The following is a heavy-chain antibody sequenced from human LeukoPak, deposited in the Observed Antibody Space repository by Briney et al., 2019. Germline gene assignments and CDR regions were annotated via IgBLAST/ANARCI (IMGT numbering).Heavy chain of an antibody. Sequence: GGSLRLSCAASGFTFSSDWMHWVLQAPGKGLVWVSRINGDGSIPYYADSVKGRFTISRDNAKHTLYLQMNSLRAEDTAVYYCASGRNAFDIWSQGTMVTVSS. CDR2: INGDGSIP. CDR1: GFTFSSDW. V-gene: IGHV3-74*01. J-gene: IGHJ3*02. CDR3: ASGRNAFDI.